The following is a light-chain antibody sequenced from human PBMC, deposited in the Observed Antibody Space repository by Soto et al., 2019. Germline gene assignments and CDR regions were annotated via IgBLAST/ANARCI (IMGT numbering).Light chain of an antibody. J-gene: IGKJ5*01. CDR1: QDINSY. Sequence: DIQRTQSPSSLSASVGDRVTITCQASQDINSYLSWYQQRPGKAPKLLIYDAFTLETGVPSRFSGSGSGTDFIFTISSLQPEDFATYYRQQYDTFPVTFGQGTRLEIK. V-gene: IGKV1-33*01. CDR2: DAF. CDR3: QQYDTFPVT.